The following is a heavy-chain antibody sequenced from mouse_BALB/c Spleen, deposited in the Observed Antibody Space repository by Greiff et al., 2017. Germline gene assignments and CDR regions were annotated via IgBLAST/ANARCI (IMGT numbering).Heavy chain of an antibody. D-gene: IGHD2-10*02. CDR3: ARSKYGSSMDY. CDR1: GFTFSSYG. CDR2: INSNGGST. J-gene: IGHJ4*01. Sequence: DVKLVESGGGLVQPGGSLKLSCAASGFTFSSYGMSWVRQTPDKRLELVATINSNGGSTYYPDSVKGRFTISRDNAKNTLYLQMSSLKSEDTAMYYCARSKYGSSMDYWGQGTSVTVSS. V-gene: IGHV5-6-3*01.